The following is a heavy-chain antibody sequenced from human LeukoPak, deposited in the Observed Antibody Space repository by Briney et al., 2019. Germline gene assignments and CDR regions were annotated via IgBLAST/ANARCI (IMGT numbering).Heavy chain of an antibody. CDR1: GGSFSGYY. V-gene: IGHV4-34*01. J-gene: IGHJ3*02. CDR2: INHSGST. D-gene: IGHD4-23*01. CDR3: ARGGGFDAFDI. Sequence: SETLSLTCAVYGGSFSGYYWSWIRQPPGKGPEWIGEINHSGSTNYNPSLKSRVTISVDTSKNQFSLKLSSVTAADTAVYYCARGGGFDAFDIWGQGTMVTVSS.